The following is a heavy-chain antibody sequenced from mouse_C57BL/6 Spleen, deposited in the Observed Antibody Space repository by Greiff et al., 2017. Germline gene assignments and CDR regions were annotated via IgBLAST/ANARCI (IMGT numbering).Heavy chain of an antibody. CDR3: ARYYYGTHWYGDV. CDR2: IDPSDSYT. Sequence: QVQLQQPGAELVRPGTSVKLSCKASGYTFTSYWMHWVKQRPGQGLEWIGVIDPSDSYTNYNQKFKGKATLTVDTSSSTAYMQLSSLTSEDSAVYYCARYYYGTHWYGDVWGTETTVTVSS. J-gene: IGHJ1*03. D-gene: IGHD1-1*01. V-gene: IGHV1-59*01. CDR1: GYTFTSYW.